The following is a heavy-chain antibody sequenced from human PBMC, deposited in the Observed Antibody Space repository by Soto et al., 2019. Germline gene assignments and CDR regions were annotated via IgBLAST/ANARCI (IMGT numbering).Heavy chain of an antibody. CDR3: ARGRLYYDFWSGPTWFDP. CDR1: GGSFSGYY. CDR2: INHSGST. D-gene: IGHD3-3*01. J-gene: IGHJ5*02. V-gene: IGHV4-34*01. Sequence: SETLSLTCAVEGGSFSGYYWSWIRQPPGKGLEWIGEINHSGSTNYNPSLKSRVTISVDTSKNQFSLKLSSVTAADTAVYYCARGRLYYDFWSGPTWFDPWGQGTLVTVSS.